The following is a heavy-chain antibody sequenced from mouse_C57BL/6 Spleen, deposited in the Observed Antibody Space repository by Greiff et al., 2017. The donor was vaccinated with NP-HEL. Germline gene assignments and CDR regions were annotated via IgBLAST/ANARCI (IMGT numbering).Heavy chain of an antibody. CDR3: SRFSPYYFDY. CDR2: INPNNGGT. V-gene: IGHV1-18*01. J-gene: IGHJ2*01. Sequence: EVQLQQSGPELVKPGASVKIPCKASGYTFTDYNMDWVKQSHGKSLEWIGDINPNNGGTIYNQKFKGKATLTGDKSSSTAYMELLCLTSEDTAVYYCSRFSPYYFDYWGQGTTLTVSS. CDR1: GYTFTDYN.